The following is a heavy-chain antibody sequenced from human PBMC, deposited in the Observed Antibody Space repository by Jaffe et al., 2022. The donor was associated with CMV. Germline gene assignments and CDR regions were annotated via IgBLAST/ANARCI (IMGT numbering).Heavy chain of an antibody. D-gene: IGHD3-22*01. Sequence: QLQLQESGPGLVKPSETLSLTCTVSGGSISSSSYYWGWIRQPPGKGLEWIGSIYYSGSTYYNPSLKSRVTISVDTSKNQFSLKLSSVTAADTAVYYCARHYDSSGYDDYYYYYYMDVWGKGTTVTVSS. CDR3: ARHYDSSGYDDYYYYYYMDV. CDR2: IYYSGST. J-gene: IGHJ6*03. CDR1: GGSISSSSYY. V-gene: IGHV4-39*01.